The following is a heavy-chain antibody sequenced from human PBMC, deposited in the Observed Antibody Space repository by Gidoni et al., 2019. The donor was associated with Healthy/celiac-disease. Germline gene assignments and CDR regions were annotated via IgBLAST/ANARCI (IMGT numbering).Heavy chain of an antibody. CDR1: GFTFSSYG. Sequence: QVQLVESGGGVVQPGRSLRLSCAASGFTFSSYGMHWVRQAPGKGLEWVAVIWYDGSNKYYADSVKGRFTISRDNSKNTLYLQMNSLRAEDTAVYYCAREPYLWFGVPHYGMDVWGQGTTVTVSS. CDR2: IWYDGSNK. V-gene: IGHV3-33*01. J-gene: IGHJ6*02. CDR3: AREPYLWFGVPHYGMDV. D-gene: IGHD3-10*01.